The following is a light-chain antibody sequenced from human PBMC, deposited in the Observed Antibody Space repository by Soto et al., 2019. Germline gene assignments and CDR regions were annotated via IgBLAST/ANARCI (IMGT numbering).Light chain of an antibody. J-gene: IGLJ1*01. Sequence: ALTQPASVSGSPGQSITISCTGTSSDVGGYNYVSWYQQHPGKAPKLMIYDVSNRPSGVSNRFSGSKSGNTASLTISGLQAEDEADYYCSSYTSSSTLFVFGTGTKVTVL. CDR3: SSYTSSSTLFV. CDR1: SSDVGGYNY. CDR2: DVS. V-gene: IGLV2-14*01.